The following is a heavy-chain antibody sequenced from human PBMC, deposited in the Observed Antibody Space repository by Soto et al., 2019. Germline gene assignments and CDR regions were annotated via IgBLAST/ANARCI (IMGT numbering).Heavy chain of an antibody. Sequence: SETLSLTCTVSGGSISSYYWSWIRQPPGKGLEWIGYIYHSGSTNYNTSLKSRVTISVDKSKNQFSLKLSSVTAADTAVYYCARDKITGLFDYWGQGTLVTVSS. CDR2: IYHSGST. CDR3: ARDKITGLFDY. D-gene: IGHD2-8*02. J-gene: IGHJ4*02. CDR1: GGSISSYY. V-gene: IGHV4-59*12.